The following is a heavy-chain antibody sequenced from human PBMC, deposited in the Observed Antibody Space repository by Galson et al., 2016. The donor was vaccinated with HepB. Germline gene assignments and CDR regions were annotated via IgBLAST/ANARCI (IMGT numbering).Heavy chain of an antibody. CDR3: ARDSGGSYLGWLDP. Sequence: ETLSLTCAVSGGSISSSNWWTWVRPPPGKGLEWIGEIYHSGTTHYNPSLESRVTISVDKSKNQFSLKLNSVTAADTAVYYCARDSGGSYLGWLDPWGQGTLVTVSS. D-gene: IGHD1-26*01. CDR2: IYHSGTT. V-gene: IGHV4-4*02. CDR1: GGSISSSNW. J-gene: IGHJ5*02.